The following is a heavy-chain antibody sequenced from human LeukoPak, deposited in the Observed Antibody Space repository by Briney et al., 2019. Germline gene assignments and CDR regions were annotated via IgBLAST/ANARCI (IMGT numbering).Heavy chain of an antibody. CDR1: GGSISSSSYY. V-gene: IGHV4-39*01. D-gene: IGHD2-2*01. J-gene: IGHJ5*02. Sequence: SETLSLTCTVSGGSISSSSYYWGWIRQPPGKGLEWIGSIYYSGSTYYNPSLKSRVTISVDTSKNQFSLKLSSVTAAGTAVYYCARRLTQYDCFDPWGQGILVTVSS. CDR2: IYYSGST. CDR3: ARRLTQYDCFDP.